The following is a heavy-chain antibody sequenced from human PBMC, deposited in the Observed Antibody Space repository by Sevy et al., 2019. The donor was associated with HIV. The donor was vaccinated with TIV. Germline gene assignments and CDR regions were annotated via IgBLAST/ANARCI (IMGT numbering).Heavy chain of an antibody. J-gene: IGHJ4*02. Sequence: SETLSLTCTVSGGSISSGDHYWIWIRQPPGKGLEWIGYIYYSGGTYYNPSLKSRVTISVDTSKNQFSLKLTSVTAADTAVYYCAREAYYYASSGYNGGLIDSWGQGTLVTVSS. CDR3: AREAYYYASSGYNGGLIDS. CDR1: GGSISSGDHY. CDR2: IYYSGGT. V-gene: IGHV4-30-4*01. D-gene: IGHD3-22*01.